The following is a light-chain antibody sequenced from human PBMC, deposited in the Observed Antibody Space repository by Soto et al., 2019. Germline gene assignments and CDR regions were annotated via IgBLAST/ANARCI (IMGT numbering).Light chain of an antibody. V-gene: IGKV1-12*01. CDR2: GAS. Sequence: DIQMTQSPSFVSASVGDRVAITCRASQGIGSWLAWYQQKPGEAPKLLIYGASGLRSGVPSRFSGSGSGTDFTLTISSLQPEDFATYYCQQANSFPLTFGGGTKVEIK. J-gene: IGKJ4*01. CDR1: QGIGSW. CDR3: QQANSFPLT.